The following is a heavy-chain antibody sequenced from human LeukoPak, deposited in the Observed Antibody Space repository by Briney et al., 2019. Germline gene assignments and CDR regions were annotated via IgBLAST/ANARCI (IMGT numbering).Heavy chain of an antibody. Sequence: SETLSLTCSVSGGSNSGYCWSWIRQPAGRGLEWIGRMTTSGSSHYNPSLRSRVTISLNTSANKFSLKPSPVTAADTAVYYCARDESITWDPPFDYWGQGTLVTVSS. D-gene: IGHD1-26*01. J-gene: IGHJ4*02. V-gene: IGHV4-4*07. CDR3: ARDESITWDPPFDY. CDR1: GGSNSGYC. CDR2: MTTSGSS.